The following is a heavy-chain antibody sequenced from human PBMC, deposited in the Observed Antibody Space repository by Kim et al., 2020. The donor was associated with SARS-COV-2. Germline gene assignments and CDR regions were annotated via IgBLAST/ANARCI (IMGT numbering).Heavy chain of an antibody. V-gene: IGHV4-30-2*01. CDR3: ARWERYYGSEEC. Sequence: SETLSLTCAVSGGSISSGGYSWSWIRQPPGKGLEWIGYIYHSGSTYYNPSLKSRVTISVDRSKNQFSLKLSSVTAADTAVYYCARWERYYGSEECWGQGTLVTVSS. CDR1: GGSISSGGYS. J-gene: IGHJ4*02. CDR2: IYHSGST. D-gene: IGHD3-10*01.